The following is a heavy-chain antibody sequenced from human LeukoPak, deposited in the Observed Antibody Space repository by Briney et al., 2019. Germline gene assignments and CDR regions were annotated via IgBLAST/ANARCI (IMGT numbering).Heavy chain of an antibody. J-gene: IGHJ4*02. V-gene: IGHV1-3*01. D-gene: IGHD5-18*01. CDR1: GYTFIKYA. CDR2: TNAGNGNT. CDR3: ARDTAMVTGGIDY. Sequence: ASVKVSCKASGYTFIKYAMHWVRQAPGQRLEWMGWTNAGNGNTKYSQKFQGRVTITRDTSASTAYMELSSLRSEDTAVYYCARDTAMVTGGIDYWGQGTLVTVSS.